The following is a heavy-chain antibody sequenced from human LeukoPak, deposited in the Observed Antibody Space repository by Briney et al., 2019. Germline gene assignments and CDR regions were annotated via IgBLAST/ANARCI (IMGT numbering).Heavy chain of an antibody. Sequence: TGGSLRLSCTASGFTFRDHGVGWVRQAPEKGLEWVGFIRSTVFGGTTEYAASVRGRFSISRDDSKSIAYLQMSSLKTEDSAVYYCTRDKDWSYGYWGQGTLVTVSS. D-gene: IGHD3/OR15-3a*01. J-gene: IGHJ4*02. V-gene: IGHV3-49*04. CDR2: IRSTVFGGTT. CDR1: GFTFRDHG. CDR3: TRDKDWSYGY.